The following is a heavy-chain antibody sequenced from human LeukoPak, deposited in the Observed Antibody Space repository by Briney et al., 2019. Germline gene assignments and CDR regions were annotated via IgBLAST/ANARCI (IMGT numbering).Heavy chain of an antibody. J-gene: IGHJ4*02. Sequence: GGSLRLSCAASGFTFSNAWMSWVRQAPGKGLEWVGRIKSKTDGGTTDYAAPVKGRFTISRDDSKNTLYLQMNSLKTEDTAVYYCTTSVGGYDFLFDYWDQGTLVTVSS. V-gene: IGHV3-15*01. D-gene: IGHD5-12*01. CDR3: TTSVGGYDFLFDY. CDR1: GFTFSNAW. CDR2: IKSKTDGGTT.